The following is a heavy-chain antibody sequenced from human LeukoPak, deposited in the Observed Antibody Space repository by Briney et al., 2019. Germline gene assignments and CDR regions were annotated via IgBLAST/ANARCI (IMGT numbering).Heavy chain of an antibody. CDR3: AIIAVAGITPSPKWVSPAFDI. V-gene: IGHV3-33*01. D-gene: IGHD6-19*01. J-gene: IGHJ3*02. CDR1: GFTFSSYG. CDR2: IWYDGSNK. Sequence: PGRSLRLSCAASGFTFSSYGMHWVRQAPGKGLEWVAVIWYDGSNKYYADCVKGRFTISRDNSKNTLYLQMNSLRAEDTAVYYCAIIAVAGITPSPKWVSPAFDIWGQGTMVTVSS.